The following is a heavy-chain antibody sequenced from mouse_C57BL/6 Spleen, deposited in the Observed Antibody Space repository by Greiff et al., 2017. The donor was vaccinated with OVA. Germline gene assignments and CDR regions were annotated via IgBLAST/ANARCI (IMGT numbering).Heavy chain of an antibody. V-gene: IGHV1-62-2*01. Sequence: QVQLQQSGAELVKPGASVKLSCKASGYTFTGYCIHWVKQRPGQGLEWIGGIDPGSGSIKYNEKFKDKTTLTADKSSSTVYMELSRLTSEDAAVYFCGRQEGGFRPYYFDYWGQGTTLTVSS. J-gene: IGHJ2*01. CDR2: IDPGSGSI. CDR3: GRQEGGFRPYYFDY. CDR1: GYTFTGYC.